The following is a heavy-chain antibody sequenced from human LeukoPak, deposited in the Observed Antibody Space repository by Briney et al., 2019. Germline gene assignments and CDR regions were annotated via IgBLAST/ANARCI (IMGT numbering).Heavy chain of an antibody. CDR3: ARSWGGVGYYDSSGVLDAFDI. Sequence: ASVKVSCKASGYTFTSYYMHWVRQAPGQGLEWMGIINPSGGSTSYAQKFQGRVTMTRDMSTSTVYMELSSLRSEDTAVYYCARSWGGVGYYDSSGVLDAFDIWGQGTMVTVSS. CDR1: GYTFTSYY. V-gene: IGHV1-46*01. CDR2: INPSGGST. D-gene: IGHD3-22*01. J-gene: IGHJ3*02.